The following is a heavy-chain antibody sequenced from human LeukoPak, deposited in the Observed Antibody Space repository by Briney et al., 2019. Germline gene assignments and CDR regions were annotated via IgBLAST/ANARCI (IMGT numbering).Heavy chain of an antibody. Sequence: GGSLRLSCAASGFTFSSYSMNWVRQAPGKGLEWVSSISSSSSYIYYADSVKGRFTISRDNAKNSLYLQMNSLRAEDTAVYYCARDRLGYCSSTSCYRVYWGQGTLVTVPS. V-gene: IGHV3-21*01. CDR3: ARDRLGYCSSTSCYRVY. D-gene: IGHD2-2*01. CDR1: GFTFSSYS. J-gene: IGHJ4*02. CDR2: ISSSSSYI.